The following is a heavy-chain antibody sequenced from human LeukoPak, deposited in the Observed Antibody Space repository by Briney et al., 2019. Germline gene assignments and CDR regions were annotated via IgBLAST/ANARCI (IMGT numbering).Heavy chain of an antibody. V-gene: IGHV4-39*01. CDR3: AGIPLPYDFWSGYYLAYFDY. D-gene: IGHD3-3*01. CDR2: IYYSGST. J-gene: IGHJ4*02. CDR1: GGSISSSSYY. Sequence: PSETLSLTCTVSGGSISSSSYYWGWIRQPPGKGLEWIGSIYYSGSTYYNPSLKSRVTISVDTSKNQFSLKLSSVTAADTAVYYCAGIPLPYDFWSGYYLAYFDYWGQGTLVTVSS.